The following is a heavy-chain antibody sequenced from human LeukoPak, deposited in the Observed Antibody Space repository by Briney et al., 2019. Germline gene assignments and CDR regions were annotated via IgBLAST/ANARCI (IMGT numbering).Heavy chain of an antibody. D-gene: IGHD6-13*01. CDR1: GYTFTGYY. CDR2: INPNSGGT. J-gene: IGHJ6*03. CDR3: AVPSKYEDNSSWYDYYYMDV. V-gene: IGHV1-2*02. Sequence: ASVKVSCKASGYTFTGYYMHWVRQAPGQGLEWMGWINPNSGGTNYAQKFQGRVTMTRDTSISTAYMELSRLRSDDTAVYYCAVPSKYEDNSSWYDYYYMDVWGKGTTVTISS.